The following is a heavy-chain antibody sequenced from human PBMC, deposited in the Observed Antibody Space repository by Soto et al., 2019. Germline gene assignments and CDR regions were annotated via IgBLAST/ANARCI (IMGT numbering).Heavy chain of an antibody. Sequence: EVQLVESGGGLVQPGGSLRLSCAVSGFTFGSYWMNWVRLIPGKGLEWVAYIKPDGSATYYVDSVKGRFTISRDNAKNSLYLQMNSLRADDTAVYYCVRDRGWFTFDYWGQGILVTVSS. D-gene: IGHD6-19*01. J-gene: IGHJ4*02. CDR2: IKPDGSAT. V-gene: IGHV3-7*01. CDR1: GFTFGSYW. CDR3: VRDRGWFTFDY.